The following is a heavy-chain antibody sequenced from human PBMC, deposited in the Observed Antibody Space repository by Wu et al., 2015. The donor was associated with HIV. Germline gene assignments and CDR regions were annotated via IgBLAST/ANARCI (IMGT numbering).Heavy chain of an antibody. Sequence: QVQLVQSGVEVKKPGASVKVSCKASGYTFSNYYIHWVRQAPGQGLEWMGIINPNGGSTRYAPKFQGRVTMTTDTSTSTAYMELRSLRSDDTAVYYCARLSPRAAEGYWGQGTLVTVSS. D-gene: IGHD2/OR15-2a*01. CDR1: GYTFSNYY. CDR3: ARLSPRAAEGY. V-gene: IGHV1-46*01. CDR2: INPNGGST. J-gene: IGHJ4*02.